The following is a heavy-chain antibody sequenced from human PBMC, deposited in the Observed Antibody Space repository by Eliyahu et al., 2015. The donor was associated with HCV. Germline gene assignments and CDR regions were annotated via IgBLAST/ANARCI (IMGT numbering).Heavy chain of an antibody. Sequence: EVQLVESGGGLVQPGGSLRLSCSASGFTFSXYAMHWVRQAPGKGLEYVSAISSNGGSTYYADSVKGRFTISRDNSKNTLYLQMSSLRAEDTAVYYCVKDQGGVGATTFAFDYWGQGTLVTVSS. CDR3: VKDQGGVGATTFAFDY. CDR2: ISSNGGST. CDR1: GFTFSXYA. D-gene: IGHD1-26*01. J-gene: IGHJ4*02. V-gene: IGHV3-64D*06.